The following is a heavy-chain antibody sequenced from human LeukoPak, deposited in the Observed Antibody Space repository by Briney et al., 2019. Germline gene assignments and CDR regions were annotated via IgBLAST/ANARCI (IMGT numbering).Heavy chain of an antibody. CDR3: ATEHDYGDYDSARYFDY. V-gene: IGHV1-8*01. J-gene: IGHJ4*02. D-gene: IGHD4-17*01. CDR2: MNPNSGNT. Sequence: ASVKVSCKASGYTFTSYDINWVRQATGQGLEWMGWMNPNSGNTGYAQKFQGRVTMTRNTSISTAYMELSSLRSEDTAVYYCATEHDYGDYDSARYFDYWGQGTLVTVSS. CDR1: GYTFTSYD.